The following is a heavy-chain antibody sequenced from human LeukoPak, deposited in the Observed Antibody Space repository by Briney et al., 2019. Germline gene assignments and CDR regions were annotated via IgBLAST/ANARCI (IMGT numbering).Heavy chain of an antibody. CDR3: ARAGGYSGYGSFDY. Sequence: SETLSLTCTVSGGPISNYFWNWIRQPPGKGLEWIGYFFQSGSAKYNPSLKSRVTLSADTSKNQVSLKLNSVTAADTAVYFCARAGGYSGYGSFDYWGQGILVPVSS. D-gene: IGHD5-12*01. CDR1: GGPISNYF. J-gene: IGHJ4*02. CDR2: FFQSGSA. V-gene: IGHV4-59*08.